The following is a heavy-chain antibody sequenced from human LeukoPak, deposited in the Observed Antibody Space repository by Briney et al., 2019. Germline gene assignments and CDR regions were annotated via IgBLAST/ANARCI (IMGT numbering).Heavy chain of an antibody. Sequence: PSETLSLTCTVSGYSISSGYYWGWIRQPPGKGLEWIGYIYYSGSTNYNPSLKSRVTISVDTSKNQFSLKLSSVSAADTAVYYCASSLPETTATFDYWGQGTLVTVSS. V-gene: IGHV4-38-2*02. J-gene: IGHJ4*02. D-gene: IGHD1-14*01. CDR2: IYYSGST. CDR3: ASSLPETTATFDY. CDR1: GYSISSGYY.